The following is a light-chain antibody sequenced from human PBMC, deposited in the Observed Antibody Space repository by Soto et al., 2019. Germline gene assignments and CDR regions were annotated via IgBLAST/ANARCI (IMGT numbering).Light chain of an antibody. V-gene: IGLV2-23*01. CDR2: EAT. J-gene: IGLJ1*01. CDR1: SSDVGSNNH. Sequence: QSALTQPASVSGSPGQSITISCTGTSSDVGSNNHVSWYQQHPGKAPKLMIYEATQRPSGVSDRFSGSKSGNTASLTISGLQAEDEADYYCSSYAGSNTFDIFATGTKVTVL. CDR3: SSYAGSNTFDI.